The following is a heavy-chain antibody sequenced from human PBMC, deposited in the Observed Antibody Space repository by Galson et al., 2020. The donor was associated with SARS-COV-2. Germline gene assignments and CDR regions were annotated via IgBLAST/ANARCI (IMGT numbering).Heavy chain of an antibody. D-gene: IGHD6-13*01. Sequence: ASVKVSCKASGYTFTSYDINWVRQATGQGLEWMGWMNPNSGNTGYAQKFQGRVTMTRNTSISTAYMELSSLRSEDTAVYYCASGQAAGRIFYYYYGMDVWGQGTTVTVSS. V-gene: IGHV1-8*01. CDR3: ASGQAAGRIFYYYYGMDV. J-gene: IGHJ6*02. CDR1: GYTFTSYD. CDR2: MNPNSGNT.